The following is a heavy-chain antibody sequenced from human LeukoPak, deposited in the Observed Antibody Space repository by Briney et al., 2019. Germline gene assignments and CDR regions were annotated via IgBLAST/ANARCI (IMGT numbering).Heavy chain of an antibody. J-gene: IGHJ4*02. V-gene: IGHV5-51*01. D-gene: IGHD3-22*01. CDR2: ILPLDSEV. Sequence: GESLKISCKASGYSFTSYWIAWVRQMPGKGLEWMGIILPLDSEVRYSPSLQGQVTMSVDKSSTTAYLQWNRLKASDTAVYYCARHGKYSSGSHYFDDWGQGILVSVSS. CDR3: ARHGKYSSGSHYFDD. CDR1: GYSFTSYW.